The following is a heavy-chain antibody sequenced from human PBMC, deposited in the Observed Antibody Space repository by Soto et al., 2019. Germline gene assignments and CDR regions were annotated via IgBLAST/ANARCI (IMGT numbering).Heavy chain of an antibody. D-gene: IGHD6-6*01. Sequence: EVQLLESGGGLVQPGESLRLSCAASGFTFSSYAMSWVRQAPGKGLEWASVISGSDDCTYYADSVKGRLTISRDNSKNTLYLQMNSLRAEDTAVYYCAKRSSSSTFDYWGQVTLVTVSS. CDR2: ISGSDDCT. CDR1: GFTFSSYA. V-gene: IGHV3-23*01. CDR3: AKRSSSSTFDY. J-gene: IGHJ4*02.